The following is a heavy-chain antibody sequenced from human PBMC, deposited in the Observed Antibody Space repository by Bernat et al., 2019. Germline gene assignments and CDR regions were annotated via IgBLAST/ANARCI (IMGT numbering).Heavy chain of an antibody. V-gene: IGHV3-30*18. CDR1: GFTFNNYG. D-gene: IGHD3-22*01. CDR3: SKDRSGKVTYSYDSSGLSGFDY. CDR2: ISYDGSNK. J-gene: IGHJ4*02. Sequence: QVQLVESGGGVVQPGRSLRLSCAASGFTFNNYGMHWVRQAPGKGLEWVAVISYDGSNKYHTDSVKGRFTISRDNSKNTLYLQMNSLRPEDTAVYYCSKDRSGKVTYSYDSSGLSGFDYWGLETLVTVSS.